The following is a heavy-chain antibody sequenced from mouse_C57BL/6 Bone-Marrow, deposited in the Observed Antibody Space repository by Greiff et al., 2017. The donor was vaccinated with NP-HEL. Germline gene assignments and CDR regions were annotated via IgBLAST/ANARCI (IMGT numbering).Heavy chain of an antibody. Sequence: EVQLVESGGGLVKPGGSLKLSCAASGFTFSDYGMHWVRQAPEKGLEWVAYISSGSSTIYYADTVKGRFTISRDNAKNTLFLQMTSLRSEDTAMYYCARTNYDYDWFAYWGQGTLVTVSA. V-gene: IGHV5-17*01. J-gene: IGHJ3*01. CDR3: ARTNYDYDWFAY. CDR1: GFTFSDYG. CDR2: ISSGSSTI. D-gene: IGHD2-4*01.